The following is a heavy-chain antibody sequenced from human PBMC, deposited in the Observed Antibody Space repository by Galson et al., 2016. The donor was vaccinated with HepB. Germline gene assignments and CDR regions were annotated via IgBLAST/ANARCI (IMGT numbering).Heavy chain of an antibody. CDR1: GFSFSTYA. J-gene: IGHJ4*02. V-gene: IGHV3-23*01. Sequence: SLRLSCAACGFSFSTYAMSWVRQASGKGLEWVSGMTGSGGSSYYADSVKGRFTISRDNSRSTVSLEMVSLRADDTAVYYCVTSGDRPAATTVYWGQGTLVTVSS. CDR2: MTGSGGSS. CDR3: VTSGDRPAATTVY. D-gene: IGHD2-2*01.